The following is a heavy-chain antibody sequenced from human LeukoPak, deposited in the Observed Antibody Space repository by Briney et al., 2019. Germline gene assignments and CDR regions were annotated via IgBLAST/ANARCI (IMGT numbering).Heavy chain of an antibody. J-gene: IGHJ4*02. CDR3: ARDRKYQLFTHPFDY. CDR2: ISAYNGNT. Sequence: ASVKVSCKASGYTFTSYGISWVRQAPGRGLEWMGWISAYNGNTNCAQKLQGRVTMTTDTSTSTAYMELRSLRSDDTAVYYCARDRKYQLFTHPFDYWGQGTLVTVSS. V-gene: IGHV1-18*01. D-gene: IGHD2-2*01. CDR1: GYTFTSYG.